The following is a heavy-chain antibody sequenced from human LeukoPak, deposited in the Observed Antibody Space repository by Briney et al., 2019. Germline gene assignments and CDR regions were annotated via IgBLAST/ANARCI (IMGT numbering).Heavy chain of an antibody. CDR1: GYTFTNYG. D-gene: IGHD3-3*01. V-gene: IGHV1-18*01. Sequence: ASVKVSCKASGYTFTNYGISWVRQAPGQGLEWMGWISAHDDNTNYAPKFQGRVTMTTDTSTSTAYMELRSLRPDDSAVFYCARGGTTIFGVVDYYMDVWGKGTTVTVSS. J-gene: IGHJ6*03. CDR3: ARGGTTIFGVVDYYMDV. CDR2: ISAHDDNT.